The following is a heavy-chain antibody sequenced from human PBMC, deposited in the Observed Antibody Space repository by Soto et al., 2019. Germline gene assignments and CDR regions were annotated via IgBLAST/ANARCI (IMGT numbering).Heavy chain of an antibody. Sequence: SETLSLTCTVSGGSISSGDYYWSWIRQPPGKGLEWIGYIYYSGSTYYNPSLKSRVTISVDTSKNQFSLKLSSVTAADTAVYYCAREPYYYDSSGYYYRWFDPWGQGTLVTVPQ. CDR3: AREPYYYDSSGYYYRWFDP. D-gene: IGHD3-22*01. V-gene: IGHV4-30-4*01. CDR2: IYYSGST. CDR1: GGSISSGDYY. J-gene: IGHJ5*02.